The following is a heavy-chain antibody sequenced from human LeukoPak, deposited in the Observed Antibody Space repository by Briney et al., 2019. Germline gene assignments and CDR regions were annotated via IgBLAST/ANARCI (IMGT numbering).Heavy chain of an antibody. CDR1: GFTFSSYW. V-gene: IGHV3-74*01. CDR2: INSDGSST. CDR3: ARVRGSGYYYYYYGMDV. D-gene: IGHD3-22*01. J-gene: IGHJ6*02. Sequence: GGSLRPSCAASGFTFSSYWMHWVRQAPGKGLVWVSRINSDGSSTSYADSVKGRFTISRDNAKNTLYLQMNSLRAEDTAVYYCARVRGSGYYYYYYGMDVWGQGTTVTVSS.